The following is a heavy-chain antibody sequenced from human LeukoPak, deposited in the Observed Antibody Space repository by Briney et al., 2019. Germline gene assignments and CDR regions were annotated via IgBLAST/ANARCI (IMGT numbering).Heavy chain of an antibody. CDR2: ISGSSGYL. CDR3: AKDTRGDYGWDFDY. V-gene: IGHV3-21*01. J-gene: IGHJ4*02. Sequence: GGSLRLSCAASGFPFSAYSMNWVRQAPGKGLEWVSSISGSSGYLYYADSVKGRFTISRDNAKNSLYLHMNSLRAEDAAVYYCAKDTRGDYGWDFDYWGQGTLVTVSS. D-gene: IGHD3-10*01. CDR1: GFPFSAYS.